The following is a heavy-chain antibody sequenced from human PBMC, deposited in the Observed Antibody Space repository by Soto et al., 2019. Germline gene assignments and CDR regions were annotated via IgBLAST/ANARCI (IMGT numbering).Heavy chain of an antibody. V-gene: IGHV1-8*01. D-gene: IGHD6-13*01. CDR3: ARGVAAAGTGWFDP. CDR2: MNPYSGDT. Sequence: QVQLVQSGAEVKKPGASGKVSCKASGYTFTSDDINWVRQATGQGLEWMGWMNPYSGDTGYAQKFQGRVTMTRDTSISTAYMELRSLSSEDTAVYYCARGVAAAGTGWFDPWGQGPLVTVSS. J-gene: IGHJ5*02. CDR1: GYTFTSDD.